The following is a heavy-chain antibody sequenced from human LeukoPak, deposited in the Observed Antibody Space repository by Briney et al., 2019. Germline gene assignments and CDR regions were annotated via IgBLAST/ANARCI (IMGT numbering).Heavy chain of an antibody. D-gene: IGHD3-10*01. Sequence: PSETLSLTCTVSGGSISSYYWSWIRQPPGKGLEWIGYTYYSGSTNYNPSLKSRVTISVDTSKNQFSLKLSSVTAADTAVYYCASHYGSGSYYYYYYMDVWGKGTTVTVSS. CDR2: TYYSGST. J-gene: IGHJ6*03. V-gene: IGHV4-59*01. CDR3: ASHYGSGSYYYYYYMDV. CDR1: GGSISSYY.